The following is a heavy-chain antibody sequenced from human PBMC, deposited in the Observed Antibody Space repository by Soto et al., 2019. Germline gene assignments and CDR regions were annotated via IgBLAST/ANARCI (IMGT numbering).Heavy chain of an antibody. Sequence: GGSLRLSCAASGFTFSDYYMSWIRQAPGKGLEWVSYISSSGSTIYYADSVKGRFTISRDNAKNSLYLQMNSLRAEDTAVYYCARDRSDSSRADSFDIWGQGTMVTVSS. CDR3: ARDRSDSSRADSFDI. J-gene: IGHJ3*02. CDR1: GFTFSDYY. V-gene: IGHV3-11*01. D-gene: IGHD6-25*01. CDR2: ISSSGSTI.